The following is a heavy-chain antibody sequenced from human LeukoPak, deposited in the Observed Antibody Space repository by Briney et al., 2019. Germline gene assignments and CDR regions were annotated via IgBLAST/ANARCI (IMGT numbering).Heavy chain of an antibody. D-gene: IGHD1-26*01. CDR1: GGSISSYY. J-gene: IGHJ4*02. CDR2: IYYSGST. CDR3: ARGVNSGYFDY. Sequence: SETLSLTCTVSGGSISSYYWTWIRQPPGKGLEWIGYIYYSGSTNYNPSLKSRVTISVDTSKNQFSLKLTSVTAADTAVYYCARGVNSGYFDYCGQGTLVTVSS. V-gene: IGHV4-59*01.